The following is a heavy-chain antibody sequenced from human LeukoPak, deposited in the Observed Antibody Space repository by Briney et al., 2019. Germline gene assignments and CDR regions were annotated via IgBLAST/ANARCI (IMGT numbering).Heavy chain of an antibody. CDR2: INPSGGST. V-gene: IGHV1-46*01. J-gene: IGHJ4*02. CDR1: GNTFARYH. Sequence: GASVKVSCKASGNTFARYHIHWVRRAPGQGLEWMGIINPSGGSTSYAQKFQDRVSLTSDASARTVYMELYSLTFEDMAVYYCARENVADGSGWSHFDYWGQGTLVSVSS. D-gene: IGHD6-19*01. CDR3: ARENVADGSGWSHFDY.